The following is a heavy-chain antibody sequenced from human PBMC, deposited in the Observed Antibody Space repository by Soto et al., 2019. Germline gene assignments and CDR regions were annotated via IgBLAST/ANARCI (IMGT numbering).Heavy chain of an antibody. CDR2: INHSGST. D-gene: IGHD3-10*01. J-gene: IGHJ4*02. V-gene: IGHV4-34*01. CDR3: ARVDYYSSGSYYAPVDY. CDR1: GGSFSGYY. Sequence: PSETLSLTCAVYGGSFSGYYWSWIRQPPGKGLEWIGEINHSGSTNYNPSLKSRVTISVDTSKNQFSLKLSSVTAADTAVYYCARVDYYSSGSYYAPVDYWGQGTLVTVSS.